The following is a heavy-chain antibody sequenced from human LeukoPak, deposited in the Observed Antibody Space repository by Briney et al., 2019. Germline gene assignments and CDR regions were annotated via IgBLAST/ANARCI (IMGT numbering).Heavy chain of an antibody. CDR3: ARGGGRYCSSTSCSKFDY. D-gene: IGHD2-2*01. V-gene: IGHV4-31*03. CDR1: GGSISSGGYY. Sequence: PLQTLSLTCTVSGGSISSGGYYWSWIRQHPGKGLEWIGYIYYSGSTYYNPSLKSRVTISVDMSKNQFSLKLSSVTAADTAVYYCARGGGRYCSSTSCSKFDYWGQGTLVTVSS. CDR2: IYYSGST. J-gene: IGHJ4*02.